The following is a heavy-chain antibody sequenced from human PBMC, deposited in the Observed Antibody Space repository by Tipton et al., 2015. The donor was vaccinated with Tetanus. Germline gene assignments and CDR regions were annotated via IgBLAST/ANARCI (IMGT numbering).Heavy chain of an antibody. CDR2: LKHDATEE. Sequence: SLRLSCAASGFPFSSYLMTWVRQAPGKGLELVASLKHDATEEYYVDSVKGRFAISRDNARNLLFLQMNGLRVEDTAVYYCARDVTGTASGRRWGQGTLVTVSS. D-gene: IGHD1-14*01. CDR1: GFPFSSYL. V-gene: IGHV3-7*01. J-gene: IGHJ4*02. CDR3: ARDVTGTASGRR.